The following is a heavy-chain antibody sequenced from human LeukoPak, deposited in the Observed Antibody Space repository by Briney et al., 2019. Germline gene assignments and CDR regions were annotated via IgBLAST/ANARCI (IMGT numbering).Heavy chain of an antibody. D-gene: IGHD2-2*01. V-gene: IGHV3-23*01. J-gene: IGHJ4*02. CDR1: GFTFSSYA. Sequence: GGSLRLSCAASGFTFSSYAMSWVRQAPGKGLEWVSAISGSGGSTYYADSVKGRFTISRDSSKNTLYLQMNSLRAEDTAVYYCAKVGLGYCSSTSCYLDYWGQGTLVTVSS. CDR2: ISGSGGST. CDR3: AKVGLGYCSSTSCYLDY.